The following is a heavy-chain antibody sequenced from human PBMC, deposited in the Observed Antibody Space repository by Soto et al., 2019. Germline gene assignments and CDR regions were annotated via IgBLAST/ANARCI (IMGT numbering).Heavy chain of an antibody. CDR3: ARRGAGYRNYYYGMDV. CDR2: IIPIFGTA. Sequence: SVKVSCKASGGTFSSYAISWVRQAPGQGLEWMGGIIPIFGTANYAQKFLGRVTITADESTSTAYMELSSLRSEDTAVYYCARRGAGYRNYYYGMDVWGQGTTVTVSS. D-gene: IGHD1-26*01. CDR1: GGTFSSYA. V-gene: IGHV1-69*13. J-gene: IGHJ6*02.